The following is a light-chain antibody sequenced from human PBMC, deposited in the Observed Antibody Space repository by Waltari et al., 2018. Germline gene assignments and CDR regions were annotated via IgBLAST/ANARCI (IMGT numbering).Light chain of an antibody. J-gene: IGKJ2*01. CDR2: DAS. V-gene: IGKV3-11*01. Sequence: EIVLTQSPATLSLSPGATATLSCRASQSVGTYLAWYQQKPGQAPRLLIYDASNRATGIPARFRGSGSGTDFTLTISSREAEDFAVYYCQQRSNWTPHTFGQGARLEIK. CDR1: QSVGTY. CDR3: QQRSNWTPHT.